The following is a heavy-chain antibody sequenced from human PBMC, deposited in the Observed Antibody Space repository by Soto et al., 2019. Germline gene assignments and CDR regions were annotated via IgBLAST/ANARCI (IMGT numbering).Heavy chain of an antibody. D-gene: IGHD3-22*01. Sequence: GASVKVSCKASGGTFSSYAISWVRQAPGQGLEWMGGIIPIFGTANYAQKFQGRVTITADESTSTAYMELSSLRSEDTAVYYCARDRDYYDSSGYYHGHDAFDIWGQGTMVTVSS. V-gene: IGHV1-69*13. CDR2: IIPIFGTA. J-gene: IGHJ3*02. CDR1: GGTFSSYA. CDR3: ARDRDYYDSSGYYHGHDAFDI.